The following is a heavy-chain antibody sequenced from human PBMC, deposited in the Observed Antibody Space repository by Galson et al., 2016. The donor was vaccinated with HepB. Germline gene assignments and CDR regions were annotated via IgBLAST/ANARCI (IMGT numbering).Heavy chain of an antibody. D-gene: IGHD3-10*01. CDR2: IYHSGST. CDR3: ARDRSSGSGSFGY. Sequence: TLSLTCTVSGGSISSGGYYWSWIRQHPGKGLEWIGYIYHSGSTYYNPSLKSRVTISVDTSKNQFSLKLSSVTAADTAVYFCARDRSSGSGSFGYWGQGTLSPSPQ. V-gene: IGHV4-31*03. J-gene: IGHJ4*02. CDR1: GGSISSGGYY.